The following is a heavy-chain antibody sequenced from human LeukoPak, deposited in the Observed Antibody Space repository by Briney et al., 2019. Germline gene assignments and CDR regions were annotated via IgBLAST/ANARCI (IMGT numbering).Heavy chain of an antibody. CDR3: ARDTYCDSSSCFDP. CDR2: ISYDGSNK. Sequence: PGGSLRLSCAASGFTFSSYAMHWVRQAPGKGLEWVAVISYDGSNKYYADSVEGRFTISRDNSKNTLYLQMNSLRAEDTAVYYCARDTYCDSSSCFDPWGQGTLVTVSS. CDR1: GFTFSSYA. V-gene: IGHV3-30*04. D-gene: IGHD6-13*01. J-gene: IGHJ5*02.